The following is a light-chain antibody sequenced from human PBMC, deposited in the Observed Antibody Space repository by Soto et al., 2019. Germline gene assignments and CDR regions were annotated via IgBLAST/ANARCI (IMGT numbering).Light chain of an antibody. CDR1: QSISSY. V-gene: IGKV1-39*01. CDR3: QQSYSTPWT. CDR2: AAS. J-gene: IGKJ1*01. Sequence: DIKMTQSPSSLSASVGDRVTITCRASQSISSYLNWCQQKPGKAPKLLIYAASSLQSGVPSRFSGSGSGTDCTLTISSLQPEDFATYYCQQSYSTPWTFGQGTKVDIK.